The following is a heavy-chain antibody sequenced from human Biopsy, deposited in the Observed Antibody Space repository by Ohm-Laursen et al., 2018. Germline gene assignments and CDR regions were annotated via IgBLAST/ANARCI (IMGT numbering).Heavy chain of an antibody. J-gene: IGHJ5*02. V-gene: IGHV4-31*01. Sequence: TLSLTCTVSGGSISSGGSYWSWIRQGPGKGLEGIGYIFNSANTYYNPSLKNLITISGDTSKNQLSLKLNSVTAADTAVYYCARGDYFDSNGYFWFDPWGQGTLVTVSS. CDR2: IFNSANT. CDR3: ARGDYFDSNGYFWFDP. D-gene: IGHD3-22*01. CDR1: GGSISSGGSY.